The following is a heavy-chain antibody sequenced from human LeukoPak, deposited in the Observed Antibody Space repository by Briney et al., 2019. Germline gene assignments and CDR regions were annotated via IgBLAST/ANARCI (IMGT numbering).Heavy chain of an antibody. Sequence: SETLSLTCTVSGVSISSGDYYWSWIRQPPGKGLEWIGYIYYSGSTYYNPSLKSRFTISVDTSKNQFSLKLSSVTAADTAVYYCARDVWSGYYTYFDYWGQGTLVTVSS. V-gene: IGHV4-30-4*01. CDR3: ARDVWSGYYTYFDY. J-gene: IGHJ4*02. CDR1: GVSISSGDYY. CDR2: IYYSGST. D-gene: IGHD3-3*01.